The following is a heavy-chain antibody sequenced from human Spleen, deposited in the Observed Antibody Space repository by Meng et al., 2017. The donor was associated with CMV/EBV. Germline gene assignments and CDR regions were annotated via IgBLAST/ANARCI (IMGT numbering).Heavy chain of an antibody. V-gene: IGHV4-59*01. CDR1: GHPITTYY. D-gene: IGHD2-15*01. J-gene: IGHJ6*02. CDR2: IYYSGST. CDR3: ARDRAALGYYYYTMDV. Sequence: ESLKISCTVSGHPITTYYWSWIRQPPGKGLEWIGYIYYSGSTNYNPSLRSRVSISIDTSKNQFSLELRSVTAADTAMYYCARDRAALGYYYYTMDVWGQGTTVTVSS.